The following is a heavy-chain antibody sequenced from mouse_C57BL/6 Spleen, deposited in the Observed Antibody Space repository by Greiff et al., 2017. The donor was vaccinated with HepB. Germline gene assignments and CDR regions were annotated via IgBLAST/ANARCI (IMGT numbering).Heavy chain of an antibody. Sequence: QVQLQQSGAELVRPGASVTLSCKASGYTFTDYEMHWVKQTPVHGLEWIGAIDPETGGTAYNQKFKGKAILTADKSSSTAYMELRSLTSEDSAVYYCTRGLLPAWFAYWGQGTLVTVSA. CDR2: IDPETGGT. D-gene: IGHD2-3*01. CDR1: GYTFTDYE. CDR3: TRGLLPAWFAY. V-gene: IGHV1-15*01. J-gene: IGHJ3*01.